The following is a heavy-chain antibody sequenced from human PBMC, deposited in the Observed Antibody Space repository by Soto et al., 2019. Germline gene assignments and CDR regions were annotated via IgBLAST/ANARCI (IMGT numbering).Heavy chain of an antibody. Sequence: EVQLLESGGGLVQPGGSLRLSCAASGFTFSSYAMNWVRQAPGKGLEWVSAISGSGGSTYYAASVKGRFTISRDNSKNTRYLQMNSLRAEDTAVYYCAKAGCSGGSCYPTEEYDGMDVWGQGTTVTVSS. CDR2: ISGSGGST. CDR3: AKAGCSGGSCYPTEEYDGMDV. J-gene: IGHJ6*02. V-gene: IGHV3-23*01. D-gene: IGHD2-15*01. CDR1: GFTFSSYA.